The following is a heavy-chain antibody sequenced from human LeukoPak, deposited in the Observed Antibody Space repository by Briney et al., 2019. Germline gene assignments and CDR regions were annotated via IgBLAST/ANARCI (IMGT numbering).Heavy chain of an antibody. V-gene: IGHV3-33*01. J-gene: IGHJ4*02. Sequence: GGSLRLSCAASRFTFRNYGMHWVRQAPGKGLEWVAVIWYDGSERYYVDSVKGRFTVSRDNSKTTVYLQMNSLRVEDTAVYYCARDRGWPAVHFDLWGQGTLVTVSS. CDR2: IWYDGSER. CDR1: RFTFRNYG. D-gene: IGHD2-15*01. CDR3: ARDRGWPAVHFDL.